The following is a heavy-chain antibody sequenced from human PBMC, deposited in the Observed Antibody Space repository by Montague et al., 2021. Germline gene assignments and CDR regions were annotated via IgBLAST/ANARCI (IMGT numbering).Heavy chain of an antibody. D-gene: IGHD1-26*01. V-gene: IGHV4-59*01. CDR2: IYSSGNT. CDR1: GDSMNTYK. J-gene: IGHJ3*01. CDR3: AREWSAFDF. Sequence: SETLSLTCTVSGDSMNTYKWNWIRQPPGKGLEWIGYIYSSGNTNYNSSLKSRVTISVDTSRNQFSLEVRSVTAADTAKYYCAREWSAFDFWGQGIMVTVSS.